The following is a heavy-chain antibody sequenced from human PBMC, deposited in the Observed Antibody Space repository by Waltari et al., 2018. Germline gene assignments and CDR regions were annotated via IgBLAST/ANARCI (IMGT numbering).Heavy chain of an antibody. V-gene: IGHV1-69*01. CDR3: ARDRRGPNYYGMDV. J-gene: IGHJ6*02. CDR1: GGHFSSYA. CDR2: IIPIFGTA. Sequence: QVQLVQSGAEVKKPGSSVTVSCKASGGHFSSYAISWVPQPPGQGLEWMGGIIPIFGTANYAQKFQGRVTITADESTSTAYMELSSLRSEDTAVYYCARDRRGPNYYGMDVWGQGTTVTVSS.